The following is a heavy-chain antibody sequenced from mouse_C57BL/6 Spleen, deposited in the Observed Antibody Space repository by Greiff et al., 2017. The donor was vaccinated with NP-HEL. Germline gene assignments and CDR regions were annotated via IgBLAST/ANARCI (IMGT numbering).Heavy chain of an antibody. CDR2: ISDGGSYT. J-gene: IGHJ1*03. Sequence: DVHLVESGGGLVKPGGSLKLSCAASGFTFSSYAMSWVRQTPEKRLEWVATISDGGSYTYYPDNVKGRFTISRDNAKNNLYLQMSHLKSEDTAMYYCARDLDYYGSSHWYCEVWGTGTTVTVSS. CDR1: GFTFSSYA. CDR3: ARDLDYYGSSHWYCEV. D-gene: IGHD1-1*01. V-gene: IGHV5-4*01.